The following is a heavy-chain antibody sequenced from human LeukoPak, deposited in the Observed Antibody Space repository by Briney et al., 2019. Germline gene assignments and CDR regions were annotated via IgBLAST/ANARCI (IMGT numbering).Heavy chain of an antibody. D-gene: IGHD6-19*01. CDR2: TYYRSKWYN. Sequence: SQTLSLTCAISGDSVSSNSAAWNWIRQSPSRGLEWLGRTYYRSKWYNDYAVSVKSRITINPDTSKNQFSLQLNSVTPEDTAVYYCAGRSVGLEISGYYYGMDVWGQGTTVTVSS. CDR1: GDSVSSNSAA. V-gene: IGHV6-1*01. J-gene: IGHJ6*02. CDR3: AGRSVGLEISGYYYGMDV.